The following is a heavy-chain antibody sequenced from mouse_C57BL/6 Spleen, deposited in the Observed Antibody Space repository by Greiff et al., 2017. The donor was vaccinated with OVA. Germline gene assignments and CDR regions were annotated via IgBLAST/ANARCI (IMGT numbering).Heavy chain of an antibody. CDR3: ARHGYAGVDY. CDR1: GFSLTSYG. D-gene: IGHD2-2*01. CDR2: IWSGGST. Sequence: VQLQQSGPGLVQPSQSLSITCTVSGFSLTSYGVHWVRQSPGKGLEWLGVIWSGGSTDYNAAFISRLSISKDKSKSQVFFKMNSLQSDDTAIYYCARHGYAGVDYWGQGTTLTVSS. J-gene: IGHJ2*01. V-gene: IGHV2-2*01.